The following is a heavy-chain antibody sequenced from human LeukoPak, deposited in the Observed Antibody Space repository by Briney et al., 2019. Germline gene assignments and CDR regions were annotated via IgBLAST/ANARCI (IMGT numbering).Heavy chain of an antibody. CDR1: GFTFDDYA. Sequence: GGSLRLSCAASGFTFDDYAMHWVRQAPGKGLEWVSLISGDGGTTYCADSVKGRFTISRDSSKTSLFLQMNSLRTEDTALYYCAKAGYGRSGYYYGTLFDSWGQGTLVTVSS. J-gene: IGHJ4*02. V-gene: IGHV3-43*02. D-gene: IGHD3-22*01. CDR2: ISGDGGTT. CDR3: AKAGYGRSGYYYGTLFDS.